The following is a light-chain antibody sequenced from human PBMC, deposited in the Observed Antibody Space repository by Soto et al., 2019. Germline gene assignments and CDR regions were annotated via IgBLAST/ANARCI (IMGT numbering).Light chain of an antibody. Sequence: QCVLTQPASASGSPGRSVTISCTGTSSDVGGYIYVSWYQQHPGKVPKLMIYEVNKRPSGVPDRFSGSRSGNTASLTVSGLQTEDEADYYCSSYAGSNYVFGTGTKVTVL. J-gene: IGLJ1*01. CDR2: EVN. CDR1: SSDVGGYIY. V-gene: IGLV2-8*01. CDR3: SSYAGSNYV.